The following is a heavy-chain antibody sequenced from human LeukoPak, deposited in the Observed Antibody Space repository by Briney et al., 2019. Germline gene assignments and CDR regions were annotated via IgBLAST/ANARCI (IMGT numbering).Heavy chain of an antibody. CDR2: ISGSGGST. V-gene: IGHV3-23*01. J-gene: IGHJ4*02. CDR3: SMGITMIVPPGY. D-gene: IGHD3-22*01. Sequence: PGGSLRLSCAASGFTFSSYSMNWVRQAPGKGLEWVSAISGSGGSTYYADSVKGRFTISRDNSKNTLYLQMNSLRAEDTAVYYCSMGITMIVPPGYWGQGTLVTVSS. CDR1: GFTFSSYS.